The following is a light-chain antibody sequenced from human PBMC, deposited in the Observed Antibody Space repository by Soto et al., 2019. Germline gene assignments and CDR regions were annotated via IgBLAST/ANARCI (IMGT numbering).Light chain of an antibody. CDR3: HQRTNWPSIT. J-gene: IGKJ5*01. V-gene: IGKV3-11*02. CDR1: QSVSNY. Sequence: EIVLTQSPATLSLSPGETATLSCRASQSVSNYLAWYQHKPGQAPRLLIYDASNRATGVSARISGSGSGRDFSLTINSLEPEDSAVYYCHQRTNWPSITFGQGTRLEI. CDR2: DAS.